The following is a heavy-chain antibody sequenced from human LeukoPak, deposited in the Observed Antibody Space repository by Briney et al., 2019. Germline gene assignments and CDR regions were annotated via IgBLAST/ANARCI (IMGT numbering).Heavy chain of an antibody. D-gene: IGHD3-22*01. Sequence: GGSLRLSCAASGFTFSSYAMHWVRQAPGKGLEWVAVISYDGSNKYYADSVKARFTISRDNSKNTLYLQMNSLRAEDTAVYYCARDVRSSGYYGFDYWGQGTLVTVSS. J-gene: IGHJ4*02. CDR2: ISYDGSNK. V-gene: IGHV3-30-3*01. CDR3: ARDVRSSGYYGFDY. CDR1: GFTFSSYA.